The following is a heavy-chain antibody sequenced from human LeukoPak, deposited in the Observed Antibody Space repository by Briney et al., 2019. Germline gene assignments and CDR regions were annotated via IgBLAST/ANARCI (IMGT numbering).Heavy chain of an antibody. CDR1: GGSVSSGSYY. V-gene: IGHV4-61*01. CDR2: IYYSGST. J-gene: IGHJ6*02. CDR3: ARDRYGDLYGMDV. Sequence: KASETLSLTCTVSGGSVSSGSYYWTWIRQPPGKGLEWIGNIYYSGSTNYNPSLKSRVTISVDTSKNQFSLKLSSVTAADTAVYYCARDRYGDLYGMDVWGQGTTVTVSS. D-gene: IGHD4-17*01.